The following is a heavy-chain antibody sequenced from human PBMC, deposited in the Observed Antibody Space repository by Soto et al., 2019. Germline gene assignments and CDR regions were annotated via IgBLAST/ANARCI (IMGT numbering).Heavy chain of an antibody. V-gene: IGHV3-30-3*01. Sequence: QVQLVESGGGVVQPGRSLRLSCAASGFTFSPHAMHWVRQGPGKGLEWVAVISYEGSNKYYADSVKGRFTISRDNSKNTLYLQINSLRAEDTAVYYCARERNTGYDYSYYYGMDVWGQGTTVTVSS. J-gene: IGHJ6*02. D-gene: IGHD5-18*01. CDR1: GFTFSPHA. CDR3: ARERNTGYDYSYYYGMDV. CDR2: ISYEGSNK.